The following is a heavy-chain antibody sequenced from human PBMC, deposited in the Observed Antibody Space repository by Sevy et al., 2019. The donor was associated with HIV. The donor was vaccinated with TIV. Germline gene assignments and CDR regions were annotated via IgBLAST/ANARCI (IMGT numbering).Heavy chain of an antibody. Sequence: SETLSLTCTVSGGSISSGGYYWSWIRQHPGKGLEWIGYIYYSGSTYYHPSLKSRVTISVDTSKNQFSLKLSSVTAADTAVYYCARQIGFFGVVNQFDYWGQGTLVTVSS. D-gene: IGHD3-3*01. J-gene: IGHJ4*02. V-gene: IGHV4-31*03. CDR2: IYYSGST. CDR3: ARQIGFFGVVNQFDY. CDR1: GGSISSGGYY.